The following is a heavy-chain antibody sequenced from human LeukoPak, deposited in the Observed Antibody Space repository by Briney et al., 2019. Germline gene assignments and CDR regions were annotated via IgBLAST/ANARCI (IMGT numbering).Heavy chain of an antibody. CDR2: IRYDGSNK. D-gene: IGHD3-10*01. Sequence: GGSLRLSCAASGFSFSTYGMHWVRQASGKGLEWVAFIRYDGSNKYYADSVKGRFTISRDNSKNTLYLQMNSLKPEDTAVYYCVKGWFGESDYWGQGTLVTVSS. J-gene: IGHJ4*02. CDR1: GFSFSTYG. V-gene: IGHV3-30*02. CDR3: VKGWFGESDY.